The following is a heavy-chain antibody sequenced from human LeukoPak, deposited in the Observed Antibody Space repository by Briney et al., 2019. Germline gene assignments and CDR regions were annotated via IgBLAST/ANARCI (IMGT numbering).Heavy chain of an antibody. CDR1: GGTFSSYA. CDR2: IIPIFGTA. Sequence: GASVKVSCKASGGTFSSYAISWVRQAPGQGLEWMGGIIPIFGTANYAQKFQGRVTITADKSTSTAYMELSSLRSEDTAVYYCASLSSGYYYGVDYWGQGTLVTVSS. J-gene: IGHJ4*02. V-gene: IGHV1-69*06. D-gene: IGHD3-22*01. CDR3: ASLSSGYYYGVDY.